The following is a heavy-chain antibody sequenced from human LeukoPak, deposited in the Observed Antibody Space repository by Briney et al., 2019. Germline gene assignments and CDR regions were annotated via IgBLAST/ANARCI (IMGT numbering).Heavy chain of an antibody. V-gene: IGHV4-59*01. D-gene: IGHD3-3*01. CDR2: IYYSGST. CDR3: ARDRGITIFGGGDYYYYMDV. Sequence: SETLSLTCTVSGFSISSYYVNWIRQPPGKGLEWIGYIYYSGSTNYNPSPKSRVTISVDTSKNQFSLKLSSVTAADTAVYYCARDRGITIFGGGDYYYYMDVWGKGTTVTVSS. J-gene: IGHJ6*03. CDR1: GFSISSYY.